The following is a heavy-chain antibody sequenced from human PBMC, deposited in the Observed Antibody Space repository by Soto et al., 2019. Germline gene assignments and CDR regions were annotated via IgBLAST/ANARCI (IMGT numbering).Heavy chain of an antibody. V-gene: IGHV4-34*01. CDR2: INHTGST. Sequence: QVQLQQWGAGLLKPLETLSLTCAVYGGSFSGYFWSWIRQPPGKGLEWIGEINHTGSTNYNSSLKSRVTISVDTSKNQFSLKLSSVTAADTAVYYCARDTVVVVAGYAFDIWGQGTMVTVSS. CDR1: GGSFSGYF. CDR3: ARDTVVVVAGYAFDI. J-gene: IGHJ3*02. D-gene: IGHD2-15*01.